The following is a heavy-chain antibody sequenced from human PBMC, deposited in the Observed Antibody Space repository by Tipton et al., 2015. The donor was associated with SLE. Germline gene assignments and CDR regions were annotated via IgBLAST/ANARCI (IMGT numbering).Heavy chain of an antibody. D-gene: IGHD4-17*01. CDR2: ISYDGSNK. J-gene: IGHJ6*02. CDR1: GFTFSNYA. CDR3: ARALGDYGYFYGMDV. V-gene: IGHV3-30*04. Sequence: RSLRLSCAASGFTFSNYAIHWVRQAPGKGLEWVAVISYDGSNKYYADSVKGQFTISRDNAKNTLYLQMNSLRAEDTAVYYCARALGDYGYFYGMDVWGQGTTVTVSS.